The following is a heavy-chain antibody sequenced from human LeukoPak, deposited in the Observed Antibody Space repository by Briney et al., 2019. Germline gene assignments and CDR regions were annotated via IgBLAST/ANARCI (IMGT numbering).Heavy chain of an antibody. CDR2: IKQDGSEK. CDR1: GFTFSTYW. Sequence: PGGSLRLSCVASGFTFSTYWMTWVRQAPGKGLECVAIIKQDGSEKYYVDSVKGRFTMARDNAKNSLHLQMNILRAEDTAVYYCARGGSHVALDIWGQGTMVTVSS. CDR3: ARGGSHVALDI. V-gene: IGHV3-7*01. J-gene: IGHJ3*02.